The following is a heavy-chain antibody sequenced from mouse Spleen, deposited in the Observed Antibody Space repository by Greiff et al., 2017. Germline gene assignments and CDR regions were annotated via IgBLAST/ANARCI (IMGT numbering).Heavy chain of an antibody. D-gene: IGHD3-1*01. CDR3: ARMHSSGYIYAMDY. J-gene: IGHJ4*01. V-gene: IGHV8-8*01. CDR1: GFSLSTFGMG. Sequence: QVTLKECGPGILQPSQTLSLTCSFSGFSLSTFGMGVGWIRQPSGQGLEWLAHIWWDDDKYYNPALKSRLTISKDTSKNQVFLKIANVDTADTATYYCARMHSSGYIYAMDYWGQGTSVTVSS. CDR2: IWWDDDK.